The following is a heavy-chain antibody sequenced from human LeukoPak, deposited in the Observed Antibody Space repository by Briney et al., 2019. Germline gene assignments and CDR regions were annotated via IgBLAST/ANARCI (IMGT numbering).Heavy chain of an antibody. J-gene: IGHJ4*02. CDR2: IIPIFGTA. D-gene: IGHD2-8*01. CDR1: GYTFTSYG. Sequence: SVKVSCKASGYTFTSYGISWVRQAPGQGLEWMGGIIPIFGTASYAQKFQGRVTITADESTSTAYMEVSSLRSEDTAVYYCAALSTNDYGDYWGQGTLVTVSS. CDR3: AALSTNDYGDY. V-gene: IGHV1-69*13.